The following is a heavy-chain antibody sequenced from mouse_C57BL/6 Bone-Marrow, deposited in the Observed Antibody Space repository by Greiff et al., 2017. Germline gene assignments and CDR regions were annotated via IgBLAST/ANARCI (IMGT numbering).Heavy chain of an antibody. V-gene: IGHV5-12*01. Sequence: EVQRVESGGGLVQPGGSLKLSCAASGFTFSDYYMYWVRQTPEKRLEWVAYISNGGGSTYYPDTVKGRFTISRDNAKNTLYLQMSRLKSEDTAMYYCASIYDGYSWFAYWGQGTLVTVSA. J-gene: IGHJ3*01. CDR2: ISNGGGST. CDR3: ASIYDGYSWFAY. CDR1: GFTFSDYY. D-gene: IGHD2-3*01.